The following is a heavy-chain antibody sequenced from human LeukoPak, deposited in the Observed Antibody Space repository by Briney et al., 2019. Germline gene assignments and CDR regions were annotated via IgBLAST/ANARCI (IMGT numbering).Heavy chain of an antibody. D-gene: IGHD3-10*01. CDR3: ARGSYGSGSYSYYGMDA. Sequence: GGSLRLSCAASGFIFSSYSMNWVRQAPGKGLEWVSYISSSSSTTYYADSVKGRFTISRDNAKKSLYLQMNSLRDEDTAVYYCARGSYGSGSYSYYGMDAWGQGTTVTVSS. CDR2: ISSSSSTT. J-gene: IGHJ6*02. CDR1: GFIFSSYS. V-gene: IGHV3-48*02.